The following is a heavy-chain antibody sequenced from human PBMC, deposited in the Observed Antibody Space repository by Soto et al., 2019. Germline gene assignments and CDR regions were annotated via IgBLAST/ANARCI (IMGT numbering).Heavy chain of an antibody. J-gene: IGHJ4*02. CDR2: IQSDGSSP. Sequence: EVQLVESGGGLVQPGGSLRLSCVASGFTFNYYWMHWVRQDPGKGLVWVSRIQSDGSSPDYVDSVKGRFTIARDNAKNRLYLKMNNLSAEDTAVDYCARGGDPDYWGQGTLVTGSS. CDR1: GFTFNYYW. CDR3: ARGGDPDY. D-gene: IGHD2-21*02. V-gene: IGHV3-74*01.